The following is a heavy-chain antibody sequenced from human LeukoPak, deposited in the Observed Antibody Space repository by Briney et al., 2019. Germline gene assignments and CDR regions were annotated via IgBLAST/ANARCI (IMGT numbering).Heavy chain of an antibody. CDR2: IYYSGST. CDR1: GGSISSGGYY. V-gene: IGHV4-31*03. Sequence: SETLSLTCTVSGGSISSGGYYWSWIRQHPGKGLEWIGYIYYSGSTYYNPSLKSRVTISVDTSKNQFSLRLSSVTAADTAVYYCARVYYDSSGYSYSQHWGQGTLVTVSS. CDR3: ARVYYDSSGYSYSQH. J-gene: IGHJ1*01. D-gene: IGHD3-22*01.